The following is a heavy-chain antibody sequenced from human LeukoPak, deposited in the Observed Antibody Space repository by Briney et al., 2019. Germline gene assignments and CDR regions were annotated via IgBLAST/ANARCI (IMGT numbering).Heavy chain of an antibody. Sequence: SETLSLTCTVSGGSISSSNYFWGWIRQAPGKGLEWIGSIYYSGSTYYNPSLKSRVTISADMSKNQFSLRLYSVTAADTAVYYCGRDSVEMGTIHSDYWRQGTLVTVSS. J-gene: IGHJ4*02. CDR1: GGSISSSNYF. CDR3: GRDSVEMGTIHSDY. D-gene: IGHD5-24*01. CDR2: IYYSGST. V-gene: IGHV4-39*07.